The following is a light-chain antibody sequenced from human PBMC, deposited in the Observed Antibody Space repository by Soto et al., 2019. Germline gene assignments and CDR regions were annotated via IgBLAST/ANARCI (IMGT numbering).Light chain of an antibody. CDR1: QSVRNY. Sequence: EIVLRQSPATLSLSPGERATLSSRASQSVRNYLAWYQQKPGQAPRLFIYDASNRATGIPARFSGSGSGTDFTLTISSLEPEDFAVYYRQQRYNWPLTFGGGTKVEIK. CDR2: DAS. CDR3: QQRYNWPLT. J-gene: IGKJ4*01. V-gene: IGKV3-11*01.